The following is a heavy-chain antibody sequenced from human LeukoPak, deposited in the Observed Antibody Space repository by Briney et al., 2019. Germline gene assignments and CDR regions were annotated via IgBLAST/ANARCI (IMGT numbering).Heavy chain of an antibody. CDR1: GGSISSGGYS. V-gene: IGHV4-30-2*02. Sequence: SQTLSLTCAVSGGSISSGGYSWSWIRQPPGKGLEWIGYIYHSGSTYYNPSLKSRVTISVGTSKNQSSLKLSSVTAADTAVYYCATEGSGYDAPHFFGYWGQGTLVTVSS. CDR3: ATEGSGYDAPHFFGY. J-gene: IGHJ4*02. CDR2: IYHSGST. D-gene: IGHD5-12*01.